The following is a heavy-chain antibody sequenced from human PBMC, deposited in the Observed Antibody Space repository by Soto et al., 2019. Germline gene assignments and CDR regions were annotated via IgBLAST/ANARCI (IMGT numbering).Heavy chain of an antibody. Sequence: QLLQSGGGLVQPGGSLTLSCAASGFTFGTTDMSWVRQAPGEGLEWVSHIDGSGGITYYADSVKGRFTISRDNSRNTVYLQMNSLTGDDTALYYGVKNSGWFNTWGQGALVTVSS. V-gene: IGHV3-23*01. CDR3: VKNSGWFNT. J-gene: IGHJ5*02. CDR2: IDGSGGIT. D-gene: IGHD3-10*01. CDR1: GFTFGTTD.